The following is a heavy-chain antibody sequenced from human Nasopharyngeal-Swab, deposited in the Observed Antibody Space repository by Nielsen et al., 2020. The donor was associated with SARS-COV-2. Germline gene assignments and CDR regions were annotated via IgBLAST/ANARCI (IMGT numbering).Heavy chain of an antibody. J-gene: IGHJ6*02. Sequence: GESLKISCAASGFTFRSYTLNWVRQAPGTGLECVSYISSSSTTIYYTGSVRGRFTISRDNAKNSLFLQMNSLRDEDTAVYYCARDIYPGAYGMDVWGQGTTVTVSS. V-gene: IGHV3-48*02. D-gene: IGHD2-2*02. CDR2: ISSSSTTI. CDR3: ARDIYPGAYGMDV. CDR1: GFTFRSYT.